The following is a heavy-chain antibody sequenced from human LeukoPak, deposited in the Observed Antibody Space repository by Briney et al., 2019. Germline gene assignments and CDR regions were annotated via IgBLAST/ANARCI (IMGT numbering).Heavy chain of an antibody. J-gene: IGHJ3*02. CDR3: ARLASGSYYGAFDI. CDR2: INHSGST. V-gene: IGHV4-34*01. CDR1: GGSFSGYY. Sequence: KPSETLSLTCAVYGGSFSGYYWSWIRQPPGKGLEWIGEINHSGSTNYNPSLKSRVTISVDTSKNQFSLKLSSVTAADTAVYYCARLASGSYYGAFDIWGQGTMVTVSS. D-gene: IGHD1-26*01.